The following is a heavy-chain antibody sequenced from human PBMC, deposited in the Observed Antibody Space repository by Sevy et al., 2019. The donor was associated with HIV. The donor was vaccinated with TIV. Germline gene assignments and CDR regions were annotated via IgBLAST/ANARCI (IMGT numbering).Heavy chain of an antibody. D-gene: IGHD6-6*01. J-gene: IGHJ6*02. CDR1: GFTFSSYG. CDR2: IRYDGSIK. V-gene: IGHV3-30*02. CDR3: AKDLLIYSSSPYGMDV. Sequence: GGSLRLSCAASGFTFSSYGMHWVRQAPGKGLEGVAFIRYDGSIKYDVDSVKGRFTISRDNSKNTLYLQMNSLRAEDTAEYYCAKDLLIYSSSPYGMDVWGQWTTVTVSS.